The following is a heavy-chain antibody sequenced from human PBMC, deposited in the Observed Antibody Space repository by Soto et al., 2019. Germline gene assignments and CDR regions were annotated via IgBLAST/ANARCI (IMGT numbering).Heavy chain of an antibody. CDR3: ARDPSSSRWFDP. J-gene: IGHJ5*02. CDR1: GGSISSSNW. V-gene: IGHV4-4*02. D-gene: IGHD6-6*01. Sequence: ASETLSLTCAVSGGSISSSNWWGWVRQPPGKGLEWIGEIYHSGSTNYNPSLKSRVTISVDKSKNQFSLKLSSVTAADTAVYYCARDPSSSRWFDPWGQGTMVTVYS. CDR2: IYHSGST.